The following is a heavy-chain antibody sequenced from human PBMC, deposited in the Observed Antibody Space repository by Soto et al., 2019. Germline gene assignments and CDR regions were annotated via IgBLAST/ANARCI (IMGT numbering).Heavy chain of an antibody. CDR1: GDSVSSNSAA. CDR2: TYYRSKWYI. D-gene: IGHD1-1*01. CDR3: ARGSWDDVTGHYYMDV. Sequence: QVQLQQSGPGLVKPSQTLSLTCDISGDSVSSNSAAWNWIRQTPSRGLEWLGRTYYRSKWYINYAVSVKCRITFNPDTSQNQFSLPLNSVTPGDTAVYYCARGSWDDVTGHYYMDVWGKGTTVTVSS. J-gene: IGHJ6*03. V-gene: IGHV6-1*01.